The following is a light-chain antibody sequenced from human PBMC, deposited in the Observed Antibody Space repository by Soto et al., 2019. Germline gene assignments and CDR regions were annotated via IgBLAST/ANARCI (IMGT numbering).Light chain of an antibody. CDR1: SGYVGTYSL. J-gene: IGLJ1*01. CDR3: CLYVGATTYV. CDR2: EGH. Sequence: QSVLAQPASVAGSPGQSISISCTGASGYVGTYSLVSWYQQHPGKAPKVVIYEGHKRPSGVPDRFSGSTSVNTASLTISGLQTDDEADYYCCLYVGATTYVFGTGTTLTVL. V-gene: IGLV2-23*01.